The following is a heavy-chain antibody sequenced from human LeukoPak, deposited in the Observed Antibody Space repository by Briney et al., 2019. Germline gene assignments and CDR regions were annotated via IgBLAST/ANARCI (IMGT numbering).Heavy chain of an antibody. J-gene: IGHJ4*02. Sequence: ASVKVSCKASGYTFTSYAMNWVRQAPGQGLEWMGWISAYNGNTNYAQKLQGRVTMTTDTSTSTAYMELRSLRSDDTAVYYCARGSRDPKRGYSGYDYWGQGTLVTVSS. D-gene: IGHD5-12*01. CDR3: ARGSRDPKRGYSGYDY. V-gene: IGHV1-18*01. CDR2: ISAYNGNT. CDR1: GYTFTSYA.